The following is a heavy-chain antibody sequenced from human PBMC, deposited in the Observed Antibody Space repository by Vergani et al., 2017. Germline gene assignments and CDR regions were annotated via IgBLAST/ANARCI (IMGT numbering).Heavy chain of an antibody. CDR2: IYYSGST. CDR1: GGSISSSSYY. J-gene: IGHJ3*02. Sequence: QLQLQESGPGLAKPSETLSLTCTVSGGSISSSSYYWGWIRQPPGKGLEWIGSIYYSGSTYYNPSLKSRVTISVDTSKNQFYLKLSSVTAADTAVYYCARVYYYGSGSYYKRPGAFDIWGQGTMVTVSS. CDR3: ARVYYYGSGSYYKRPGAFDI. V-gene: IGHV4-39*01. D-gene: IGHD3-10*01.